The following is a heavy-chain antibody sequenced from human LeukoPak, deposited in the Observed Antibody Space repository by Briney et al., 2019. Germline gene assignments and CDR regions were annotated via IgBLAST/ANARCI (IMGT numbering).Heavy chain of an antibody. J-gene: IGHJ4*02. CDR1: GYTFTNSD. Sequence: APVKVSCKASGYTFTNSDINWVRQATGQGLEWMGRMNPNSGDSGNIQKFQGRVTMTRDTSINTAYMELSSLRSEDTAVYYCARSSPSGRNFDYWGQGTLVTVSS. CDR3: ARSSPSGRNFDY. D-gene: IGHD3-10*01. CDR2: MNPNSGDS. V-gene: IGHV1-8*01.